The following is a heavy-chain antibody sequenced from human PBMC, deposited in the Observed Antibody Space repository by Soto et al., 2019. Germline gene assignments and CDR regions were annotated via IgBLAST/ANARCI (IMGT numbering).Heavy chain of an antibody. Sequence: QVQLQESGPGLVKPSETLSLTCTVSGGSIRNYYWSWIRQPPGKGLEWIGYIYYSGSTHYNPSLKSRVNISVDTSKNQFSLKVRSGTAADTAVYYCARVGRTGGQQLYTSGFDYWGQGTLVTVSS. D-gene: IGHD6-13*01. J-gene: IGHJ4*02. CDR2: IYYSGST. CDR1: GGSIRNYY. V-gene: IGHV4-59*01. CDR3: ARVGRTGGQQLYTSGFDY.